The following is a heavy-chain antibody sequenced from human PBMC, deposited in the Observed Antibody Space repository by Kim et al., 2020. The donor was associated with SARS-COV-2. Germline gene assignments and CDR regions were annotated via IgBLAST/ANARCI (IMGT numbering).Heavy chain of an antibody. V-gene: IGHV3-73*01. D-gene: IGHD2-8*01. J-gene: IGHJ4*02. Sequence: GGSLRLSCAASGVTFSDSNVHWVRQASGKGLEWIGRITNKTKEYVTTYGASVKGRFIISREESKKTAFLQMNSLKIEDTAVYYCSLTIGDPTWRQETLDTLSS. CDR3: SLTIGDPT. CDR2: ITNKTKEYVT. CDR1: GVTFSDSN.